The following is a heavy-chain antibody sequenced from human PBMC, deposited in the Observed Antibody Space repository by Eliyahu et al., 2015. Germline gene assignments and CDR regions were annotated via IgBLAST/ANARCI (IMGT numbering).Heavy chain of an antibody. Sequence: QVQLVQSGAEVKKPGASVKVXXKASGYTFTSYAMHWVRQAPGQRXEWMGWINAGNGNTKYSQKFQGRVTITRDTSASTAYMELSSLRSEDTAVYYCARDAADIVAIFDYWGQGTLVTVSS. CDR1: GYTFTSYA. CDR2: INAGNGNT. CDR3: ARDAADIVAIFDY. V-gene: IGHV1-3*01. D-gene: IGHD5-12*01. J-gene: IGHJ4*02.